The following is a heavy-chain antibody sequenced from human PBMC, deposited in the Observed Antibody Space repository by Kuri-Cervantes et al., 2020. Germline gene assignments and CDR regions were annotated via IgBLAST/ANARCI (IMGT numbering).Heavy chain of an antibody. J-gene: IGHJ6*04. Sequence: GGSLRLSCAASGFTFTNKWMHWVRQAPGKGLEWVSYISSSGSTIYYADSVKDRFTISRDNAKNSLYLQMNSLRAEDTAVYYCARDLEYYYDFWSGYYTPRAGRMDVWGKGTTVTVSS. CDR2: ISSSGSTI. D-gene: IGHD3-3*01. CDR1: GFTFTNKW. V-gene: IGHV3-48*03. CDR3: ARDLEYYYDFWSGYYTPRAGRMDV.